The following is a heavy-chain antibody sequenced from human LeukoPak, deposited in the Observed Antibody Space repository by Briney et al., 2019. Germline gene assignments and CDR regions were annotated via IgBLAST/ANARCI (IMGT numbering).Heavy chain of an antibody. CDR3: VQDGGYDAFDY. Sequence: GGSLRLSCAASGFTFSSYSMNWVRQAPGKGLEWVSSISSSGSYIYYADSVKGRFTISRDNAKNSLYLQMSSLRAEDTAVYYCVQDGGYDAFDYWGQGTLVTVSS. V-gene: IGHV3-21*01. CDR1: GFTFSSYS. J-gene: IGHJ4*02. D-gene: IGHD5-12*01. CDR2: ISSSGSYI.